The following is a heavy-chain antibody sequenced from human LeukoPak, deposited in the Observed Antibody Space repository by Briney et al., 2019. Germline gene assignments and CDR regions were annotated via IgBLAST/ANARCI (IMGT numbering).Heavy chain of an antibody. V-gene: IGHV3-23*01. CDR1: VFTFSSYA. J-gene: IGHJ4*02. CDR2: ISSRGGNT. Sequence: GGSLRLSCAASVFTFSSYAMSWVRQARGKGREWVSAISSRGGNTYYADSVKGRFTISRDNSKNTLYLQMDGLRADDTAVYYCAKNPFVGYGSDYFDDWGQGTLVTVSS. D-gene: IGHD3-10*01. CDR3: AKNPFVGYGSDYFDD.